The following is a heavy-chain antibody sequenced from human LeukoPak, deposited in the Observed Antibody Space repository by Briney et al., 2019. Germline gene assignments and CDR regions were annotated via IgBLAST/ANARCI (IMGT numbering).Heavy chain of an antibody. CDR3: ARTVVGANPRADQAPPSHQAVHFDY. V-gene: IGHV4-39*07. J-gene: IGHJ4*02. D-gene: IGHD1-26*01. CDR2: IYYSGST. CDR1: GGSISSSNYY. Sequence: PSETLSLTCTVSGGSISSSNYYWGWIRQPPGKGLEWIGSIYYSGSTHYNPSLKSRVTVSVDTSKNQFSLKLSSVTAAGTAVYYCARTVVGANPRADQAPPSHQAVHFDYWGQGTLVTVSS.